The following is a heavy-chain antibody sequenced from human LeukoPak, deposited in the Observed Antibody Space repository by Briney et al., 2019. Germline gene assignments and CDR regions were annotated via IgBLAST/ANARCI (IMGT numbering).Heavy chain of an antibody. V-gene: IGHV1-18*01. CDR1: GYSFGDYG. D-gene: IGHD5-12*01. J-gene: IGHJ4*02. CDR2: ISAYNGNR. CDR3: ARDDSGAKVDIDY. Sequence: ASVKVSCKASGYSFGDYGFSWVRQAPGQGLEWLGWISAYNGNRNYAQKVEGRVTTTTDTSTSTAYLELRGLRPDDTAVYYCARDDSGAKVDIDYWGQGTLVTVSS.